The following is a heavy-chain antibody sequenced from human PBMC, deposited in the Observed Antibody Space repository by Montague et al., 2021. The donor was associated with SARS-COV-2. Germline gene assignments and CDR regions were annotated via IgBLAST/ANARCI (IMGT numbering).Heavy chain of an antibody. CDR2: TYYRSKWYN. D-gene: IGHD3-10*01. V-gene: IGHV6-1*01. Sequence: CAISGDSVSSNSAAWNWIRQSPSRGLEWLGRTYYRSKWYNDYAVSVKSRITINPDTSKNQFSLQLNPVTPEDTAVYYCARGLWFGELLNRYYYYGMDVWGQGTTVTVSS. CDR3: ARGLWFGELLNRYYYYGMDV. CDR1: GDSVSSNSAA. J-gene: IGHJ6*02.